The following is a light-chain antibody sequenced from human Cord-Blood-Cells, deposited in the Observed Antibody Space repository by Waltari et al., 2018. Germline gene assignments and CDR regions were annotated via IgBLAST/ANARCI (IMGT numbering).Light chain of an antibody. V-gene: IGKV3-15*01. CDR3: QQYNNRPPWT. CDR1: RSVSSN. CDR2: GAS. Sequence: EIVMTQSPATLSVSQGERATLSSRSRRSVSSNLAWYQQRPGQAPSLLIYGASTRATGIPARFSGSGSGTEFTLTIGSLQSEDFAVDYCQQYNNRPPWTFGQGTKVEIK. J-gene: IGKJ1*01.